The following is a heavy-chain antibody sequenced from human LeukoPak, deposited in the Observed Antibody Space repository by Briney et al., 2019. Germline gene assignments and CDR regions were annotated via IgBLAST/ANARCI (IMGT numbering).Heavy chain of an antibody. Sequence: ASVKVSCKASGYTFTGYYMHWVRQAPGQGLEWMGWINPNSGGTNYAQKFQGRVSMTRDTYISTAYMELSRLRSDDTAVYYCAGDGRYRSNSKMAFDIWGQGTMVTVSS. D-gene: IGHD4-11*01. CDR3: AGDGRYRSNSKMAFDI. V-gene: IGHV1-2*02. J-gene: IGHJ3*02. CDR1: GYTFTGYY. CDR2: INPNSGGT.